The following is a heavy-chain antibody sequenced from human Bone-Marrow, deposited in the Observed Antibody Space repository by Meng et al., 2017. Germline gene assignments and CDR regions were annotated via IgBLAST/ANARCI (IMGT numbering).Heavy chain of an antibody. Sequence: GESLKISCAASGFTFSSYAMSWVRQAPGKGLEWVSAISGSGGSTYYADSVKGRFTISRDNSKNTLYLQMNSLRAEDTAVYYCAREYLEPSSGYYFTGGYYGMDVWGQGTTVTVPS. CDR2: ISGSGGST. CDR3: AREYLEPSSGYYFTGGYYGMDV. J-gene: IGHJ6*02. D-gene: IGHD3-22*01. CDR1: GFTFSSYA. V-gene: IGHV3-23*01.